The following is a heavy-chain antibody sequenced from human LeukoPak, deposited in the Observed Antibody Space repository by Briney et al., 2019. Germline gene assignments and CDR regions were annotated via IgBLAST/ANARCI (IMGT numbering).Heavy chain of an antibody. J-gene: IGHJ4*02. CDR1: GYTFTSYY. Sequence: ASVKVSCKASGYTFTSYYMHWVRQAPGQGLEWMGIINPSGGSTSYAQKFQGRVTMTRDTSTSTVYMELSSLRSEDTAVYYCARGAYYYDSSGTPPGGWGQGTLVTVSS. CDR2: INPSGGST. CDR3: ARGAYYYDSSGTPPGG. D-gene: IGHD3-22*01. V-gene: IGHV1-46*01.